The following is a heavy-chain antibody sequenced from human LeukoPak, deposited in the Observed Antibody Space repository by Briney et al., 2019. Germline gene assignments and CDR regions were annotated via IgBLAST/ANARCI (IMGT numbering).Heavy chain of an antibody. CDR1: GYTFTSYD. CDR2: MNPNSGNT. D-gene: IGHD4-17*01. CDR3: ARAGGPAVTTYYFDY. Sequence: ASVTVSCKASGYTFTSYDINWVRQATGQGLEWTGWMNPNSGNTGYAQKFQGRVTITRNTSISTAYMELSSLRSEDTAVYYCARAGGPAVTTYYFDYWGQGTLVTVSS. J-gene: IGHJ4*02. V-gene: IGHV1-8*03.